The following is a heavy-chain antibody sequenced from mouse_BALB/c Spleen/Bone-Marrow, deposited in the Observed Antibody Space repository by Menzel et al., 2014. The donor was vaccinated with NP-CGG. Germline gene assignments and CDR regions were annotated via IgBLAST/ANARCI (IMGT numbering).Heavy chain of an antibody. D-gene: IGHD3-2*01. CDR3: TRDTSGYVDY. CDR2: INPSTGYT. CDR1: GYTFTNSW. J-gene: IGHJ2*01. V-gene: IGHV1-7*01. Sequence: QVQLQQSGTELAKPGALVKMSCKASGYTFTNSWMHWVKQRPEQGLEWIGYINPSTGYTDYNQKFKDKAALTADKSSSTAYMQLSSLTSEDSAVYYCTRDTSGYVDYWGQGTTLTVSS.